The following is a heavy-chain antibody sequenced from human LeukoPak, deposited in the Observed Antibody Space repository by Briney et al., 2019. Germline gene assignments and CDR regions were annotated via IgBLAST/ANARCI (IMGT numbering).Heavy chain of an antibody. CDR3: ARDHRITMIVVVSDAFDI. CDR2: NNPNSGGT. Sequence: ASVKVSCKASGYTFTGYYMHWVRQAPGQGLEWMGWNNPNSGGTNYAQKFQGRVTMTRDTSISTAYMELSRLRSDDTAVYYCARDHRITMIVVVSDAFDIWGQGTMVTVSS. CDR1: GYTFTGYY. D-gene: IGHD3-22*01. J-gene: IGHJ3*02. V-gene: IGHV1-2*02.